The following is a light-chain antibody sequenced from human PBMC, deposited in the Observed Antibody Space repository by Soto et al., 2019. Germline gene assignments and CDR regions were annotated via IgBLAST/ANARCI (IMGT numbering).Light chain of an antibody. CDR2: EVS. Sequence: QSVLTQPASVSGSPGQAITISCTGTSSDIGGYNYVSWYDHHPGKAPRLIIYEVSNRPSGVSIPFSGSKSGNTAILTISGLQAEDEAHYYCSSYRTTSPCVFGTGTKVTVL. J-gene: IGLJ1*01. V-gene: IGLV2-14*01. CDR3: SSYRTTSPCV. CDR1: SSDIGGYNY.